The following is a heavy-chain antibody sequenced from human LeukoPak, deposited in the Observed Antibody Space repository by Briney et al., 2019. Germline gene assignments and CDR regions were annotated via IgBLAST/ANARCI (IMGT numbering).Heavy chain of an antibody. Sequence: SQTLSLTCAISGDSFSSNSAAWNWLRQSPSRGLEWLGRTYYRSKWYNDYAVSVKSRITINPDTSKNQFSLQLNSVTPEDTAVYYCAREDGRRKIFDYWGQGTLVTVSS. V-gene: IGHV6-1*01. CDR2: TYYRSKWYN. D-gene: IGHD5-24*01. CDR1: GDSFSSNSAA. J-gene: IGHJ4*02. CDR3: AREDGRRKIFDY.